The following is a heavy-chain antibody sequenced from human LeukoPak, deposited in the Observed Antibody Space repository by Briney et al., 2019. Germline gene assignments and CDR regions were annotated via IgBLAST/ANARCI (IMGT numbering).Heavy chain of an antibody. Sequence: GGSLRLSCAASGFTFSDYAMTWVRQAPGKGLEWVSGISGSGGTTYYADSVKGRFTISSDNSKNTGYLQLNSLRAEDTAVYYCAKGSRSNGYYIDYWGQGTLVTVSS. D-gene: IGHD6-6*01. J-gene: IGHJ4*02. V-gene: IGHV3-23*01. CDR2: ISGSGGTT. CDR1: GFTFSDYA. CDR3: AKGSRSNGYYIDY.